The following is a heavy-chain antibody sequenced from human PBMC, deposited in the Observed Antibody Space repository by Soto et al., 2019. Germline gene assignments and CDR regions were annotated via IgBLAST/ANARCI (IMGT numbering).Heavy chain of an antibody. CDR2: INPNGGRT. CDR1: GYTLTRHY. Sequence: QVQLVQSGAEVKEPGASVNISCKASGYTLTRHYIQWVRQAPGQGLEWMGIINPNGGRTFYAQKFQGSVILTTDTSTSTVFLELSGLTSEDSSTYYCARDRGGNYASNWFDPWGQGTLVTVSS. CDR3: ARDRGGNYASNWFDP. V-gene: IGHV1-46*01. J-gene: IGHJ5*02. D-gene: IGHD1-26*01.